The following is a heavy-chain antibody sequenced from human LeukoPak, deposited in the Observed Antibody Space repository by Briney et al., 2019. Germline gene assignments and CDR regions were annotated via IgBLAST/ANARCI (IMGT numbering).Heavy chain of an antibody. D-gene: IGHD2-15*01. J-gene: IGHJ4*02. Sequence: GGSLRLSCAASGFTFSDYSMNWVRQAPGKGLEWISYIGGRGDGISYADSVKGRFIVSRDNAKNSLFLQMNRPRGEDTAIYFCAREIPGRIAADCWGQGTLVTASS. CDR3: AREIPGRIAADC. V-gene: IGHV3-48*01. CDR1: GFTFSDYS. CDR2: IGGRGDGI.